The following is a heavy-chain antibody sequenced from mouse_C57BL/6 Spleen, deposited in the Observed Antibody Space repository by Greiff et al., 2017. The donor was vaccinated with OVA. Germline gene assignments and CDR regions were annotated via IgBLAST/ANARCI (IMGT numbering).Heavy chain of an antibody. J-gene: IGHJ2*01. V-gene: IGHV1-15*01. Sequence: VQLQESGAELVRPGASVTLSCKASGYTFTDYEMHWVKQTPVHGLEWIGAIDPETGGTAYNQKFKGKAILTADKSSSTAYMELRSLTSEDSAVYYCTKEATVVAPFDYWGQGTTLTVSS. CDR1: GYTFTDYE. D-gene: IGHD1-1*01. CDR2: IDPETGGT. CDR3: TKEATVVAPFDY.